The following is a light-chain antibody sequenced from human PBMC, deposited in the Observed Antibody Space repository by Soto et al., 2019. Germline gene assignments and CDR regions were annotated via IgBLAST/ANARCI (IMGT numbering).Light chain of an antibody. CDR3: QQYGSSEII. Sequence: EIVLTQSPATLSLSPGERATLSGRASQSVSTYLAWYQQKPGQAPRLLIYGASSRATGIPDRFSGSVSGTDFTLTITRLEPEDFAVFYCQQYGSSEIIFGQGTRLEIK. J-gene: IGKJ5*01. V-gene: IGKV3-20*01. CDR1: QSVSTY. CDR2: GAS.